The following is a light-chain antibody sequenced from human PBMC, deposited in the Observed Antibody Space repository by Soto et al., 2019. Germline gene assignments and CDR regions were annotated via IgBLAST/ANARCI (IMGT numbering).Light chain of an antibody. CDR3: QQRSSWPPT. Sequence: DIVLAQSPGGLSLSRGERAARCCRGSQSVSSNHLAWYQQKPGQAPRLLIYDASNRATGVPARFSGSGSGTDFTLTISSLEPEDFAVYYCQQRSSWPPTFGQGTRLEI. CDR2: DAS. CDR1: QSVSSN. V-gene: IGKV3-11*01. J-gene: IGKJ5*01.